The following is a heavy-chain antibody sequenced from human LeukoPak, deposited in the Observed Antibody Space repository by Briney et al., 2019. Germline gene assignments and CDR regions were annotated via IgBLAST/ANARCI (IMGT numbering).Heavy chain of an antibody. CDR1: GFTFSSYD. J-gene: IGHJ6*02. CDR2: IGTAGDT. Sequence: GGSLRLSCAASGFTFSSYDMHWVRQATGKGLEWVSAIGTAGDTYYPPSGKGRFTISRQKANNSLYLQMNSLSAGATAVCYCAGGRYDFWSGYSLGMEVWGQGTTVTVCS. D-gene: IGHD3-3*01. CDR3: AGGRYDFWSGYSLGMEV. V-gene: IGHV3-13*01.